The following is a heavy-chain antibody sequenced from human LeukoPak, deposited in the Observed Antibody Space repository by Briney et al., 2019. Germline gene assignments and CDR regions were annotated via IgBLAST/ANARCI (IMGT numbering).Heavy chain of an antibody. D-gene: IGHD2-15*01. CDR1: GYTFTGYY. CDR3: ARDIVVVVAATHDAFDI. Sequence: ASVKVSCKASGYTFTGYYMHWVRQAPGQGLEWMGWINPNSGGTNYAQKFQGRVTMTRDTSISTAYVELGRLRSDDTALYYCARDIVVVVAATHDAFDIWGQGTMVTVSS. V-gene: IGHV1-2*02. CDR2: INPNSGGT. J-gene: IGHJ3*02.